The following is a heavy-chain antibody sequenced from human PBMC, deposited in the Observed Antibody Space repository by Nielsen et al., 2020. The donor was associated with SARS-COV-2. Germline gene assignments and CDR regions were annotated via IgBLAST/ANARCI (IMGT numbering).Heavy chain of an antibody. CDR3: ARLLTNTGNYFRFDP. CDR1: GFIVSSNY. CDR2: IYHSGNT. J-gene: IGHJ5*02. D-gene: IGHD1-26*01. V-gene: IGHV4-4*02. Sequence: GSLRLSCAASGFIVSSNYMSWVRQPPGKGLEWIGEIYHSGNTNYNPSLKSRVTISVDKSKNQFSLRLISVTAADTAVYYCARLLTNTGNYFRFDPWGQGTLVTVSS.